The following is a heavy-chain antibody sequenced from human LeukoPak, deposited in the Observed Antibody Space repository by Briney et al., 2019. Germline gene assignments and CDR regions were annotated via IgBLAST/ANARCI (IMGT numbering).Heavy chain of an antibody. Sequence: GGSLRLSCAASGFTFSSYAMSWVRQAPGKGLEWVSAISSSGGSTYYADSVKGRFTISRDNSKNTLYLQMNSLRAEDTAVYYCAKTVAAARFGNWGQGTLVTVSS. V-gene: IGHV3-23*01. CDR1: GFTFSSYA. CDR2: ISSSGGST. D-gene: IGHD2-15*01. J-gene: IGHJ4*02. CDR3: AKTVAAARFGN.